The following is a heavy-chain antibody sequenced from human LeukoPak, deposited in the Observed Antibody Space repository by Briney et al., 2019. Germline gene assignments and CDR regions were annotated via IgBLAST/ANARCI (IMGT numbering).Heavy chain of an antibody. CDR2: IKQDGSEK. V-gene: IGHV3-7*01. J-gene: IGHJ4*02. D-gene: IGHD2-8*01. Sequence: GGSLRLSCAASGFTFSSYWMSWVRRAPGKGLEWVANIKQDGSEKYYVDSVKGRFTISRDNAKNSLYLQMNSLRAEDTAVYYCARDGVLMVYAILDCWGQGTLVTVSS. CDR3: ARDGVLMVYAILDC. CDR1: GFTFSSYW.